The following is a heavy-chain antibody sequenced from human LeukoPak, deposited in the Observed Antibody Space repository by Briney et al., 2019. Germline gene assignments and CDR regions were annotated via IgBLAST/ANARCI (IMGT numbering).Heavy chain of an antibody. CDR2: IKSKTDGGTT. CDR1: GFTLSNTW. V-gene: IGHV3-15*01. D-gene: IGHD1-26*01. J-gene: IGHJ4*02. Sequence: PGGSLRLSCAASGFTLSNTWMSWVRQAPGKGLEWVGRIKSKTDGGTTDYAAPVKGRFTISRDDSENTLYLQMNSLKTEDTAVYYCTTQSWPKGSDYWGQGTLVTVSS. CDR3: TTQSWPKGSDY.